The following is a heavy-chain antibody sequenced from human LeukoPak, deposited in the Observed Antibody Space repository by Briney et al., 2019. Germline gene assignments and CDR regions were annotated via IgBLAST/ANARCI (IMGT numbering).Heavy chain of an antibody. V-gene: IGHV1-2*02. CDR2: INPDSGDT. CDR3: ARDLGVAAAGLSLNYYYYYGMDV. J-gene: IGHJ6*02. Sequence: ASVKVSCKASEYTFSVYHIHWVRQAPGQGLEWMAWINPDSGDTNYAQKFQGRVTMTTDTSTSTAYMELRSLRSDDTAVYYCARDLGVAAAGLSLNYYYYYGMDVWGQGTTVTVSS. CDR1: EYTFSVYH. D-gene: IGHD6-13*01.